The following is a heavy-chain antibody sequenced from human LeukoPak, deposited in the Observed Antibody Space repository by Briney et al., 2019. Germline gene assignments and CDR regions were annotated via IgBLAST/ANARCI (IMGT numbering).Heavy chain of an antibody. CDR3: AREGSRGGNKPGMYYFAY. J-gene: IGHJ4*02. D-gene: IGHD1/OR15-1a*01. V-gene: IGHV1-2*02. Sequence: ASVKVSCKASGYTFTGYYMHWVRQAPGQGLEWMGWINPNSGGTNYAQKFQGRVTMTRDTSISTAYMELSRLRSDDTAVYYCAREGSRGGNKPGMYYFAYWGQEPLVPVP. CDR2: INPNSGGT. CDR1: GYTFTGYY.